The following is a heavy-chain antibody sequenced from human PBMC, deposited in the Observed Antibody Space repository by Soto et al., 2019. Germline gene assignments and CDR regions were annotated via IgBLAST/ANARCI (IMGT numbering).Heavy chain of an antibody. CDR2: INPATGAA. J-gene: IGHJ3*02. V-gene: IGHV1-2*02. CDR1: GYPVTAYY. CDR3: ARGGGVGVAGSAAFDM. Sequence: QLHLVQSGAVVKKPGASVTVSCSASGYPVTAYYMHWVRQAPGRGLEWMGGINPATGAAKYTQTFQGRVPMTRDTSTITVFRELSGLTSEDTAVFYCARGGGVGVAGSAAFDMWGQGTLVTVSS. D-gene: IGHD3-3*01.